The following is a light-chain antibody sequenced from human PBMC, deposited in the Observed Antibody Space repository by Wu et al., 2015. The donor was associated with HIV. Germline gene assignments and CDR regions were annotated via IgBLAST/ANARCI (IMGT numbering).Light chain of an antibody. CDR2: GAS. CDR1: QTFDXNY. Sequence: ARATLSCRASQTFDXNYLAWYRXKPGQAPRLLIYGASSRATLIPDRFSGSGSGTDFTLTISRLEPEDVATYYCQKYNTAPWTFGQGTKVEMK. J-gene: IGKJ1*01. CDR3: QKYNTAPWT. V-gene: IGKV3-20*01.